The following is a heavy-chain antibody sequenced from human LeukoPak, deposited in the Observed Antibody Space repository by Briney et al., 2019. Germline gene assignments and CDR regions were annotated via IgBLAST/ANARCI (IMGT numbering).Heavy chain of an antibody. CDR1: GGSISSSSYY. J-gene: IGHJ5*02. Sequence: SETLSLTCTVSGGSISSSSYYWGWIRQPPGKGLEWIGSTYYSGSTYYNPSLKSRVTISVDTSKNQFSLKLSSVTAADTAVYYCARDHPDWFDPWGQGTLVTVSS. V-gene: IGHV4-39*07. CDR2: TYYSGST. CDR3: ARDHPDWFDP.